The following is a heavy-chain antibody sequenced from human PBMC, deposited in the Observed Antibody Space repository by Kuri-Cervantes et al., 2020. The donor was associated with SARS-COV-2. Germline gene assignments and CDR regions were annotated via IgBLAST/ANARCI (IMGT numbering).Heavy chain of an antibody. CDR3: ARLGGLRDYWYFDL. D-gene: IGHD4-17*01. CDR1: GDSFAAFW. Sequence: GGSLRLSCKDTGDSFAAFWTAWVRQRPGKGLEWMGIIYPADSDTRYSPSFRGQVTISADRSISTAYLHWSSLKASDTAMYYCARLGGLRDYWYFDLWGRGTLVTVSS. CDR2: IYPADSDT. J-gene: IGHJ2*01. V-gene: IGHV5-51*01.